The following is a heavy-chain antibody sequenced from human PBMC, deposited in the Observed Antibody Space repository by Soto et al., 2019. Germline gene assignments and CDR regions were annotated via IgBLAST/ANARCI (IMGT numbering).Heavy chain of an antibody. J-gene: IGHJ5*02. V-gene: IGHV2-5*01. CDR2: IYWNDDK. CDR3: ARSYYDYVWGSYRFPTMLRGFDP. CDR1: GFSLSTSGVG. Sequence: SGPTLVNPTQTLTLTCTFSGFSLSTSGVGVGWIRQPPGKALEWLALIYWNDDKRYSPSLKSRLTITKDTSKNQVVLTMTNMDPVDTATYYCARSYYDYVWGSYRFPTMLRGFDPWGQGTLVTVSS. D-gene: IGHD3-16*02.